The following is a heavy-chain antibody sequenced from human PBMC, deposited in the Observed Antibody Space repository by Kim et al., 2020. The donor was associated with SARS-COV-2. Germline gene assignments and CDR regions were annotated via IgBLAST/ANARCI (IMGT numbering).Heavy chain of an antibody. Sequence: GGSLRLSCAASGFTFSSYAMTWVRQAPGKGLEWVSGIGGSGGSTNNADSVKGRFIISRDNSKNTVHLQMNSLRTDDTAIYYCAKVPCDTSTFRYFFEYWGQGILVTVSS. CDR3: AKVPCDTSTFRYFFEY. CDR2: IGGSGGST. CDR1: GFTFSSYA. J-gene: IGHJ4*02. V-gene: IGHV3-23*01. D-gene: IGHD3-22*01.